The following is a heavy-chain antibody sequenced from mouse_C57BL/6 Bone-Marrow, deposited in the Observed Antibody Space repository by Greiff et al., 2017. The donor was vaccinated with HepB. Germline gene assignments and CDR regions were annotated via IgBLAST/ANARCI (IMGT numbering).Heavy chain of an antibody. V-gene: IGHV1-74*01. CDR3: AITGYYGSSYWYFDV. CDR2: IHPSDSDT. D-gene: IGHD1-1*01. J-gene: IGHJ1*03. CDR1: GYTFPSYW. Sequence: KESCKASGYTFPSYWMHWVKQRPGQGLEWIGRIHPSDSDTNYNQKFKGKATLTVDKSSSTAYMQLSSLTSEDSAVYYCAITGYYGSSYWYFDVWGTGTTVTVSS.